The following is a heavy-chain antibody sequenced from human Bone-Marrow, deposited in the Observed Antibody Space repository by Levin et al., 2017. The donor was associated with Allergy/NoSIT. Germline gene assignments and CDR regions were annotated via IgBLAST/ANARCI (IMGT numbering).Heavy chain of an antibody. V-gene: IGHV3-9*01. J-gene: IGHJ5*02. D-gene: IGHD1-1*01. CDR2: INWNGGTT. CDR3: AKTGAITTAIGGWFDP. CDR1: GFTFDDYA. Sequence: GGSLRLSCAASGFTFDDYAMHWFRLAPGKGLEWISAINWNGGTTSYADSVKGRFTISRDNAKNSLYLQMNGLRPEDTAVYYCAKTGAITTAIGGWFDPWGHGTLVTVSS.